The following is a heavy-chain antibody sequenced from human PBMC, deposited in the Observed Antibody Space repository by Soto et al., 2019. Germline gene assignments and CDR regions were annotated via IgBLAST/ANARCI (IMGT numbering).Heavy chain of an antibody. D-gene: IGHD2-21*02. CDR2: IYNSGST. CDR3: ARGECGGDCYSCYYYYGMDV. V-gene: IGHV4-31*03. Sequence: QVQLQESGPGLVKPSQTLSLTCTVSGGSISSGGYYWSWIRQHPGKGLEWIGYIYNSGSTSYNPSLKSRVTISVDTSKTQLSLKRSSMTAADTDVFYCARGECGGDCYSCYYYYGMDVWGQGTTVTVSS. CDR1: GGSISSGGYY. J-gene: IGHJ6*02.